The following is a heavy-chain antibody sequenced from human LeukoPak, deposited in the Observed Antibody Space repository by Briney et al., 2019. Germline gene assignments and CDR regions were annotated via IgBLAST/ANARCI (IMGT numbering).Heavy chain of an antibody. CDR2: IYSGGST. D-gene: IGHD3-10*01. CDR1: GFTVSSNY. Sequence: GGSLRLSCAASGFTVSSNYMSWVRQAPGKGLEWVSVIYSGGSTYYADSVKGRFTISRDNAKNSLYLQMNSLRAEDTAVYYCARDGGTYWTHDAFDIWGQGTMVTVSS. CDR3: ARDGGTYWTHDAFDI. J-gene: IGHJ3*02. V-gene: IGHV3-53*01.